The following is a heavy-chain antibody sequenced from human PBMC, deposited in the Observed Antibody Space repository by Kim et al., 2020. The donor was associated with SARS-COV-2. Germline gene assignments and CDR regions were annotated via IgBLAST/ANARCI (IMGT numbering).Heavy chain of an antibody. CDR2: IWYDGSNK. V-gene: IGHV3-33*01. CDR1: GFIFSNHA. D-gene: IGHD6-13*01. CDR3: ATGGLEAAGIDY. Sequence: GGSLRLSCAASGFIFSNHAMHWVRQAPGKGLEWVSIIWYDGSNKYYADSVKGRFTISRDNSKNTLYLQMNRLRAEDTAVYYCATGGLEAAGIDYWGQGTLVTVSS. J-gene: IGHJ4*02.